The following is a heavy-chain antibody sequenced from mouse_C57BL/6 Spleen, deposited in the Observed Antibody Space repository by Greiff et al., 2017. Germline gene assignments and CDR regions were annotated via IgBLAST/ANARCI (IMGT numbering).Heavy chain of an antibody. CDR1: GYTFTDYE. Sequence: QVQLQQSGAELVRPGASVTLSCKASGYTFTDYEMHWVKQTPVHGLEWIGAIDPETGGTAYNQKFKGKAILTADKSSSTAYMELRSLSSEDSAGYYCTRSSYDVYWYFDVWGTGTTVTVSS. D-gene: IGHD2-3*01. V-gene: IGHV1-15*01. J-gene: IGHJ1*03. CDR3: TRSSYDVYWYFDV. CDR2: IDPETGGT.